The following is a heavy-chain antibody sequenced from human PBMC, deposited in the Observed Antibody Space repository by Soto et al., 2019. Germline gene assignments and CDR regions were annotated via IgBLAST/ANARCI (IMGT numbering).Heavy chain of an antibody. CDR3: AKDTYYYDSSGYYVFDY. V-gene: IGHV3-30*18. CDR2: ISYDGSDK. D-gene: IGHD3-22*01. J-gene: IGHJ4*02. Sequence: GGSLRLSCADSGFTFSNYGMHWVRQAPGKGLEWVAAISYDGSDKYYADSVEGRFTISRDNSKSTVYLQMNSLRAEDTAIYYCAKDTYYYDSSGYYVFDYWSQGALVTVSS. CDR1: GFTFSNYG.